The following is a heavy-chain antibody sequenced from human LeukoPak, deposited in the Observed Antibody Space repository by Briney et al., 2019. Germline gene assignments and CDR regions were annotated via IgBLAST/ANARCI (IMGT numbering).Heavy chain of an antibody. V-gene: IGHV3-15*01. D-gene: IGHD4-17*01. CDR3: ITEPHDYGDFTLGY. J-gene: IGHJ4*02. CDR2: ISSKSDGGTT. Sequence: GGSLRLSCGASELAFKNVWMSWVRQAPGKGLEWVGRISSKSDGGTTDYAAPVKGRFTTSRDDSTNTLSLQMSGLKAEDTALYFCITEPHDYGDFTLGYWGQGTLVTVSS. CDR1: ELAFKNVW.